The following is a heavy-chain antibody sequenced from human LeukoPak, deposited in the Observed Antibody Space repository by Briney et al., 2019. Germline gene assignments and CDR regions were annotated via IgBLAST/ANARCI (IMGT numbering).Heavy chain of an antibody. Sequence: PGGSLRLSCAASGFTFSSYSMNWVRQAPGKGLEWVSSISSSSSYIYYADSVKGRFTISRDNAKNSLYLQMNSPRAEDTAVYYCAREYSSSLGPWDWGQGTLVTVSS. CDR2: ISSSSSYI. D-gene: IGHD6-6*01. V-gene: IGHV3-21*01. J-gene: IGHJ4*02. CDR1: GFTFSSYS. CDR3: AREYSSSLGPWD.